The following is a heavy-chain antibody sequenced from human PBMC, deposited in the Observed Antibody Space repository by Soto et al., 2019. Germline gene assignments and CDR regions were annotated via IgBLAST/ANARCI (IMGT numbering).Heavy chain of an antibody. D-gene: IGHD1-26*01. J-gene: IGHJ4*02. CDR3: ARGSNSGYIDC. V-gene: IGHV4-30-2*01. CDR2: IYHSGST. CDR1: GGSISSGGYS. Sequence: SETLSLTCAVSGGSISSGGYSWSWIRQPPGKGLEWIGYIYHSGSTYYNPSLKSRVTISVDRSKNQFSLKLSSVTAADTAVYYCARGSNSGYIDCWGQGTLVTVSS.